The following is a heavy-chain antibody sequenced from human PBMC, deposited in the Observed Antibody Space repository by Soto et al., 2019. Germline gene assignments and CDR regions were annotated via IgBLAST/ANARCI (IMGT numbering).Heavy chain of an antibody. V-gene: IGHV4-59*01. CDR1: GCSISGYY. Sequence: WETLSLTCSGSGCSISGYYWIWILQAPGKGLEWIGYVYDTGSTSYNPSLQSRVTISVDTSKKQFSLSLRLVTAADTAVYFCARSIAVPSSHIDHWGQGTRVTVSS. CDR2: VYDTGST. D-gene: IGHD6-6*01. CDR3: ARSIAVPSSHIDH. J-gene: IGHJ4*02.